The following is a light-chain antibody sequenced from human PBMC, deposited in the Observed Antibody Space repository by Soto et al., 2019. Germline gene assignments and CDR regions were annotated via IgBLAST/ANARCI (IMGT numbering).Light chain of an antibody. CDR2: WAS. J-gene: IGKJ4*01. Sequence: DNVMTQSPDSLAVSLGERATTNCKSSQSVFYSPNNKNYLAWYQQKPGQPPKLLIYWASTRESGVPERFSGSGSGTDFTLTISSLQAEDVAVYYCQQYSSTPITFGGGTKVEIK. CDR3: QQYSSTPIT. CDR1: QSVFYSPNNKNY. V-gene: IGKV4-1*01.